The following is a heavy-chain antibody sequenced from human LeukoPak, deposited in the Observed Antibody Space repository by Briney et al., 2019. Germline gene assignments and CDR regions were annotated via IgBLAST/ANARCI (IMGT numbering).Heavy chain of an antibody. CDR1: GGSISSYY. J-gene: IGHJ4*02. CDR3: ARGYSYGYWFDY. Sequence: SETLSLTCTVSGGSISSYYWSWIRQPPGKGLEWIGYVSYSGTTNYNPSLKSRVTISVDTSKNQFSLKLSSVTAADTAVYYCARGYSYGYWFDYWGQGTLVTVSS. V-gene: IGHV4-59*01. CDR2: VSYSGTT. D-gene: IGHD5-18*01.